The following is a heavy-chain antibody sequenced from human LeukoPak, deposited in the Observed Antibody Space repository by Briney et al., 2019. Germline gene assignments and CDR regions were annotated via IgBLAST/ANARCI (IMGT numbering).Heavy chain of an antibody. CDR2: INHSGST. V-gene: IGHV4-34*01. CDR3: ARQEEYYYGSGSYWPLDY. Sequence: SQCQSLTYAVDCASFSGYYWSWVRQPPGKWRECLGVINHSGSTNYNTSLKSRVTISVNTSKNQCSRKLSSVTPGATAEIYFARQEEYYYGSGSYWPLDYWGQGTLVTVSS. CDR1: CASFSGYY. J-gene: IGHJ4*02. D-gene: IGHD3-10*01.